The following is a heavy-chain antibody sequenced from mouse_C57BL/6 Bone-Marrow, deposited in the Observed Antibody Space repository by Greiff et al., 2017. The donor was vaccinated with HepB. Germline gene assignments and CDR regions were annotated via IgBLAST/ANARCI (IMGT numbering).Heavy chain of an antibody. CDR2: IYPRSGNT. D-gene: IGHD3-1*01. CDR1: GYTFTSYG. CDR3: ARSGVEGAMDY. J-gene: IGHJ4*01. V-gene: IGHV1-81*01. Sequence: VQLQESGAELARPGASVKLSCKASGYTFTSYGISWVKQRTGQGLEWIGEIYPRSGNTYYNEKFKGKATLTADKSSSTAYMELRSLTSEDSAVYFCARSGVEGAMDYWGQGTSVTVSS.